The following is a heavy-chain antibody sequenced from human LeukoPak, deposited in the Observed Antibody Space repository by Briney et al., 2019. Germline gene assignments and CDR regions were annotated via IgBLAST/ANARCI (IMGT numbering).Heavy chain of an antibody. CDR3: AREGGVGPTAPPDYYSYQMDV. CDR1: GGTFSSYA. Sequence: SVKVSCKASGGTFSSYAISWVRQAPGQGLEWMGGIIPIFGTANYAQKFQGRVTITTDESTSTAYMELRSLRSDDTAVYYCAREGGVGPTAPPDYYSYQMDVWGKGTTVTVSS. CDR2: IIPIFGTA. J-gene: IGHJ6*03. V-gene: IGHV1-69*05. D-gene: IGHD1-26*01.